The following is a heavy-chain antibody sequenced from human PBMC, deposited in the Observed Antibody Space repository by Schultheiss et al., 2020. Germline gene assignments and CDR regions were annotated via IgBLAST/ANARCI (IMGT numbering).Heavy chain of an antibody. CDR2: IYYSGST. D-gene: IGHD6-6*01. J-gene: IGHJ4*02. CDR3: ARSLRARYSSSPFDY. V-gene: IGHV4-61*08. Sequence: SETLSLTCTVSGGSISGGDYYWSWIRQHPGKGLEWIGFIYYSGSTNYNPSLKSRVTISVDTSKNQFSLKLSSVTAADTAVYYCARSLRARYSSSPFDYWGKGTLVTVSS. CDR1: GGSISGGDYY.